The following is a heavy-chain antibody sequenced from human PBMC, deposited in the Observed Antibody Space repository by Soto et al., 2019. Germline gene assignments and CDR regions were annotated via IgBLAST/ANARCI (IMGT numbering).Heavy chain of an antibody. D-gene: IGHD6-19*01. Sequence: PGESLKISCTASGFTFSNSAMTWVRQAPGKGLEWVSIISVSGRSTYHAASVKGRFTISRDNSKDTLYLQMTRLRAEDTATYYCAKDGQWLDVYLDSWGQGTQVTVSS. CDR1: GFTFSNSA. CDR3: AKDGQWLDVYLDS. CDR2: ISVSGRST. V-gene: IGHV3-23*01. J-gene: IGHJ5*01.